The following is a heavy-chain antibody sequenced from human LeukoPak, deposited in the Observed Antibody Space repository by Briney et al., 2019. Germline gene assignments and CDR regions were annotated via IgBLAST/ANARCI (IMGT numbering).Heavy chain of an antibody. Sequence: GSLRLSCAASGFTVSSNYMSWVRQAPGKGLEWVSVIYSGGSTYYADSVKGRFTISRDNSKNTLYLQMNSLRAEDTAVYYCARVRGYYDSSGYLDYWGQGTLVTVSS. CDR1: GFTVSSNY. J-gene: IGHJ4*02. V-gene: IGHV3-53*01. CDR3: ARVRGYYDSSGYLDY. CDR2: IYSGGST. D-gene: IGHD3-22*01.